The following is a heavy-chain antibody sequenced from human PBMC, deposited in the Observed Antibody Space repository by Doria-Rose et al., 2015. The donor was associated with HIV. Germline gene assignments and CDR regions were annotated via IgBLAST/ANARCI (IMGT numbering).Heavy chain of an antibody. D-gene: IGHD3-3*01. Sequence: SGPGLVKPSETLSLTCSVSGASVSSRGYYWNWIRQVPGKGLESLGYTYYTGTSDYSPSLKSRLNMAVDTSKNQFSLKLSFVTVADTAVYYCARMGSYRELDYWGQGALVFVSA. CDR1: GASVSSRGYY. J-gene: IGHJ4*02. CDR2: TYYTGTS. V-gene: IGHV4-31*03. CDR3: ARMGSYRELDY.